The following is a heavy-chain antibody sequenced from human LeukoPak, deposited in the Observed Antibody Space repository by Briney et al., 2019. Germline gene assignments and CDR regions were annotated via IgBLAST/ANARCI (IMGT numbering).Heavy chain of an antibody. J-gene: IGHJ4*02. CDR3: ARVDTTMATGEFDY. CDR1: GFTVSSNY. CDR2: ISYDGSNK. V-gene: IGHV3-30-3*01. D-gene: IGHD5-18*01. Sequence: GGSLRLSCAASGFTVSSNYMSWVRQAPDKGLEWVTVISYDGSNKYYADSVKGRFTISRDNSKNTLYLQMNSLRAEDTAVYYCARVDTTMATGEFDYWGQGTLVTVSS.